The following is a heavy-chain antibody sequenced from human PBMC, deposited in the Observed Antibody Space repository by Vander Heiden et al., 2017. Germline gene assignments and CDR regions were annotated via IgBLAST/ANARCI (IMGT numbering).Heavy chain of an antibody. Sequence: QLQLQESGPGMVKPSETLSLTCTVSGGSISSSSYYWGWLRQPPGKGLEWIGRIYYSGNTYYKPSLKSRVTISVDTSKNQFSLNLSSVTAADTAVYYCARTSVVFHFDFWGQGTLVTVSS. CDR2: IYYSGNT. V-gene: IGHV4-39*01. D-gene: IGHD2-2*01. CDR1: GGSISSSSYY. CDR3: ARTSVVFHFDF. J-gene: IGHJ4*02.